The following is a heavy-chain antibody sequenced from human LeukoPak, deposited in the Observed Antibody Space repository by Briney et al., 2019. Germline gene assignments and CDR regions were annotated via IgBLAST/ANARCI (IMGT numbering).Heavy chain of an antibody. CDR1: GFTFNSYG. V-gene: IGHV3-30*03. J-gene: IGHJ4*02. CDR3: VAGADYYGSGGLNDY. CDR2: ISYDGSNK. Sequence: GGSLRLSCAASGFTFNSYGMHWVRQAPGKGLEWVAVISYDGSNKYFADSMKGRFTISRDNPKNTLYLQMNSLRAEDTAVYYCVAGADYYGSGGLNDYWGQGTLVTVSS. D-gene: IGHD3-10*01.